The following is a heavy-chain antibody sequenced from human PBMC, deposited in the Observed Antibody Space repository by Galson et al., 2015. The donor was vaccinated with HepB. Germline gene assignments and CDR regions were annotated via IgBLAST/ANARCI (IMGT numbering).Heavy chain of an antibody. D-gene: IGHD3-10*01. V-gene: IGHV5-10-1*01. CDR1: GYSFTTYW. CDR3: ASRQYYYGSGTYYNVSDY. J-gene: IGHJ4*02. CDR2: IDPSDSYT. Sequence: QSGAEVKKPGESLRISCKGSGYSFTTYWISWVRQMPGKGLEWMGRIDPSDSYTNYSPSFQGHVTISADKSISTAYLQWSSLKASDTAMYYCASRQYYYGSGTYYNVSDYWGQGTLVTVSS.